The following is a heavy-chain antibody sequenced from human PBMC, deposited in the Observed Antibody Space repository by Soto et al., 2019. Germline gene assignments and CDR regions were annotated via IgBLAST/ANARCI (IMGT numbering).Heavy chain of an antibody. D-gene: IGHD2-21*02. CDR2: IIPIFGTA. CDR3: ASLDVVVTAIGGY. Sequence: QVQLVQSGAEVKKPGSSVKVSCKASGGTFSSYAISWVRQAPGQGLEWMGGIIPIFGTANYAQKFQGRVTITGDDSTGTAYMGLSSLRSEDTGVYYCASLDVVVTAIGGYWGQGTLVTVSS. CDR1: GGTFSSYA. V-gene: IGHV1-69*12. J-gene: IGHJ4*02.